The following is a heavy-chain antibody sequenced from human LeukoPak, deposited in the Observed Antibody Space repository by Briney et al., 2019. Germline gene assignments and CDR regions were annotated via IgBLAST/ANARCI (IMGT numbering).Heavy chain of an antibody. CDR2: IYDSGST. J-gene: IGHJ3*02. V-gene: IGHV4-59*11. CDR3: ARWGYCSGGSCYLRDDAFDI. CDR1: GASISSPY. Sequence: SETLSLTCTVSGASISSPYWSWIRQPPEKGLEWIGYIYDSGSTNYNLSLRSRVTISVDTSKNQFSLKLSSVTAADTAVYYCARWGYCSGGSCYLRDDAFDIWGQGTMVTVSS. D-gene: IGHD2-15*01.